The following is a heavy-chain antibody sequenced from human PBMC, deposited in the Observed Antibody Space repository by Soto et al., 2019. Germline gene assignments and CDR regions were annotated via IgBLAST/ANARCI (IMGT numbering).Heavy chain of an antibody. D-gene: IGHD3-22*01. CDR1: GFSLSSTGVG. CDR2: INWNDDK. CDR3: ARSGHNSGFFYYDY. Sequence: QITLKESGPTLVKVTQTVTLTCTFSGFSLSSTGVGVGWIRQPPGKALEGLALINWNDDKRYNPSLKSRLTITKDTSKNQVVLTLTNMDPVDTATYYCARSGHNSGFFYYDYWGQGTLVTVSS. J-gene: IGHJ4*02. V-gene: IGHV2-5*01.